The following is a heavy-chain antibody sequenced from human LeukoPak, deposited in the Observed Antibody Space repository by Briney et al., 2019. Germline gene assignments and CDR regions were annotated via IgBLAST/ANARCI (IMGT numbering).Heavy chain of an antibody. J-gene: IGHJ4*02. D-gene: IGHD1-26*01. V-gene: IGHV1-46*01. CDR2: INPSGGST. CDR1: GYTFTSYY. Sequence: ASVKVSCKASGYTFTSYYMHWVRQAPGQGLERMGIINPSGGSTSYAQKFQGRVTMTRDMSTSTVYMELSSLRSEDTAVYYCARGDIAGAIDYWGQGTLVTVSS. CDR3: ARGDIAGAIDY.